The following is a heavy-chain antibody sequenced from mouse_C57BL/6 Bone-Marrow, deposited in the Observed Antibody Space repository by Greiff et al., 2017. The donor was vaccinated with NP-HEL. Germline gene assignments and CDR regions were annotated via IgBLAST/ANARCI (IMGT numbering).Heavy chain of an antibody. CDR1: GIDFSRYW. CDR3: ARLGYYSNYNYYAMDY. CDR2: INPDSSTI. J-gene: IGHJ4*01. Sequence: EVQLVESGGGLVQPGGSLKLSCAASGIDFSRYWMSWVRRAPGKGLEWIGEINPDSSTINYAPSLKDKFIISRDNAKNTLYLQMSKVRSEDTALYYCARLGYYSNYNYYAMDYWGQGTSVTVSS. V-gene: IGHV4-1*01. D-gene: IGHD2-5*01.